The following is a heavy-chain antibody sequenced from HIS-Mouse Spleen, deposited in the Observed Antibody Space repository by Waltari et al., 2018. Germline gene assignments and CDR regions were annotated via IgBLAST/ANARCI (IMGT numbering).Heavy chain of an antibody. Sequence: QLQLQESGSGLVKPSQTLSLTCAVPGGPTSSGGSSRTCIRQPPGKGLEWIGYIYHRGSTYYNPSLKSRVTISVDRSKNQFSLKLSSVTAADTAVYYCARGITGTNWYFDLWGRGTLVTVSS. CDR2: IYHRGST. J-gene: IGHJ2*01. D-gene: IGHD2-8*02. CDR1: GGPTSSGGSS. CDR3: ARGITGTNWYFDL. V-gene: IGHV4-30-2*01.